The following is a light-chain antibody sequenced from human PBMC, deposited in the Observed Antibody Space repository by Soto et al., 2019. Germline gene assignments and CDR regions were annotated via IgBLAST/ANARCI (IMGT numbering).Light chain of an antibody. CDR1: QGISSY. Sequence: EIALRHSPATLSLSPGPRATLPCRASQGISSYLAWYQQKPDQAPRLLIYDASTMDTGLPTRFSGIGTGTDFALTISSLEPEDFAVYYCHRHGTCPITFGAGTKVDIK. CDR2: DAS. J-gene: IGKJ3*01. V-gene: IGKV3D-11*01. CDR3: HRHGTCPIT.